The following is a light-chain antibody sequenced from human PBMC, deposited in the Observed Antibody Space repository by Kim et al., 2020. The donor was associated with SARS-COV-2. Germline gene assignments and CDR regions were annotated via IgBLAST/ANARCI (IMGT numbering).Light chain of an antibody. CDR2: QDN. J-gene: IGLJ3*02. CDR3: QAWDSVTVV. V-gene: IGLV3-1*01. Sequence: SVSPERTASITCSGDELGTKYTYWYQQKPGQSPVVVIYQDNKRPSGSPGRFSGTNSGNTATLTISETQAMDEADYYCQAWDSVTVVFGGGTRLTVL. CDR1: ELGTKY.